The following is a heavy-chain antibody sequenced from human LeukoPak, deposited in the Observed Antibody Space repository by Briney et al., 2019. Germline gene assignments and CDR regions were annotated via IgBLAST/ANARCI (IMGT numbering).Heavy chain of an antibody. CDR3: ARAGIWDYSDTSGYHNGAFDI. CDR1: GYTFTSYA. J-gene: IGHJ3*02. V-gene: IGHV1-3*01. Sequence: GASVKVSCKSSGYTFTSYAMHWVRQAPGQRLEWMGRINAGNGNTQYSQEFQGRVTITRDTSASTVYMELSSLRSDDTAVYYCARAGIWDYSDTSGYHNGAFDIWGQGTMVTVSS. D-gene: IGHD3-22*01. CDR2: INAGNGNT.